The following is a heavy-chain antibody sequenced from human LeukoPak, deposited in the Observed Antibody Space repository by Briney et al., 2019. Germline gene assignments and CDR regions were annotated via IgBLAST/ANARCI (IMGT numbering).Heavy chain of an antibody. CDR1: GFTFSDYS. CDR3: ARDSPNYYYGMDV. V-gene: IGHV3-74*01. J-gene: IGHJ6*02. CDR2: INSDGSST. Sequence: GGSLRLSCAASGFTFSDYSMNWVRQAPGKGLVWVSRINSDGSSTSYADSVKGRFTISRDNAKNTLYLQMNSLRAEDTAVYYCARDSPNYYYGMDVWGQGTTVTVSS.